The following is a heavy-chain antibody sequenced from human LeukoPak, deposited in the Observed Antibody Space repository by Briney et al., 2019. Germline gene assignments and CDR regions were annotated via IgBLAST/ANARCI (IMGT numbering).Heavy chain of an antibody. V-gene: IGHV1-8*01. D-gene: IGHD6-13*01. CDR3: AREDSSSWYYFDY. J-gene: IGHJ4*02. Sequence: ASVKVSCKASGYTFTSYDINWVRQATGQGLGWMGWMNPNSGNTGYAQKFQGRVTITTDESTSTAYMELSSLRSEDTAVYYCAREDSSSWYYFDYWGQGTLVTVSS. CDR1: GYTFTSYD. CDR2: MNPNSGNT.